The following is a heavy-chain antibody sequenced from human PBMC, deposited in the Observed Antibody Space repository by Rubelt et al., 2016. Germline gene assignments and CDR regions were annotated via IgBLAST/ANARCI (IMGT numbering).Heavy chain of an antibody. Sequence: QVTLRESGPALVKPTQTLPLTCTFSGFSLSTSGMCVRWIRQPPGKALEWLAAIDWDDDIYYSTSLKTRLTISKDTSKNQVVLTMTNMDPVDTATYYCARILLPDYYDSSGGMDVWGQGTTVTVSS. J-gene: IGHJ6*02. V-gene: IGHV2-70*01. CDR3: ARILLPDYYDSSGGMDV. D-gene: IGHD3-22*01. CDR1: GFSLSTSGMC. CDR2: IDWDDDI.